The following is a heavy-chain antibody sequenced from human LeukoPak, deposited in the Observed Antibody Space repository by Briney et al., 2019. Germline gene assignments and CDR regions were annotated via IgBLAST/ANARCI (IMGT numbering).Heavy chain of an antibody. CDR2: ISGDSDST. CDR3: VRGRIYYDGSGHYYPDY. Sequence: ASVKVSCKASGYTFSNYVVTWVCPAPGQGLEWMGWISGDSDSTNYAQKFQDKVTMTTDTSTNTAYLEMRSLTSDDTAIYYCVRGRIYYDGSGHYYPDYWGQGTLLTVSS. D-gene: IGHD3-22*01. V-gene: IGHV1-18*01. J-gene: IGHJ4*02. CDR1: GYTFSNYV.